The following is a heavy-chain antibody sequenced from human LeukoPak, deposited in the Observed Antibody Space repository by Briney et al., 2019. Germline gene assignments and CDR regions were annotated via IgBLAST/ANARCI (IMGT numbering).Heavy chain of an antibody. CDR3: AKEPYDSSGYYIY. CDR1: GFTFSSYG. Sequence: GGSLRLSCAASGFTFSSYGMHWVRQAPGKGLEWVAVIWYDGSNKYYADSVKGRFTISRDNSKNTLYLQMNSLRAEDTAVYYCAKEPYDSSGYYIYWGQGTLVTVSS. J-gene: IGHJ4*02. D-gene: IGHD3-22*01. V-gene: IGHV3-33*06. CDR2: IWYDGSNK.